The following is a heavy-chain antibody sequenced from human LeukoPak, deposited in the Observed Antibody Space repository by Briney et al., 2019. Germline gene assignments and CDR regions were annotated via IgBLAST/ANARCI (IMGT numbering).Heavy chain of an antibody. V-gene: IGHV1-18*01. CDR3: ARALGYDILTGYGY. J-gene: IGHJ4*02. Sequence: ASVKVSCKASGYTFTSYGISWVRQAPGQGLEWMGWISAYNGNTNYAQKLQGRVTMTTDTSTSTAYMELRSLRSDDTAVYYCARALGYDILTGYGYWGQGTLVTVSS. D-gene: IGHD3-9*01. CDR1: GYTFTSYG. CDR2: ISAYNGNT.